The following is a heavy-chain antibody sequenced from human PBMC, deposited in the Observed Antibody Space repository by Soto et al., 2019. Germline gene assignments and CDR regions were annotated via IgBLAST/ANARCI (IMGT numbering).Heavy chain of an antibody. J-gene: IGHJ6*02. CDR3: ARDYYDSSGYFGMDV. CDR2: IYYSGST. CDR1: GGSISSSSYY. D-gene: IGHD3-22*01. Sequence: SETLSLTCTVSGGSISSSSYYWGWIRQPPGKGLEWIGSIYYSGSTYYNPSLKSRVTISVDTSKNQFSLKLSSVTAADTAVYYCARDYYDSSGYFGMDVWGQGTTVTVSS. V-gene: IGHV4-39*02.